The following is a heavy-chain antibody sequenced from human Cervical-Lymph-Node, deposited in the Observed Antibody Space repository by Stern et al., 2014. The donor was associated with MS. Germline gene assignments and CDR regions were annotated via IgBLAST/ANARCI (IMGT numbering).Heavy chain of an antibody. J-gene: IGHJ6*02. CDR3: TVTTSYYYYYGMDV. CDR1: GFTFSSYS. D-gene: IGHD4-11*01. CDR2: ISSSSSTI. Sequence: VQLVESGGGLVQPGGSLRLSCAASGFTFSSYSMNWVRQAPGNGLEWVSYISSSSSTIYYADSVKGRFTISRDNAKNSLYLQMNSLRAEDTAVYYCTVTTSYYYYYGMDVWGQGTTVTVSS. V-gene: IGHV3-48*01.